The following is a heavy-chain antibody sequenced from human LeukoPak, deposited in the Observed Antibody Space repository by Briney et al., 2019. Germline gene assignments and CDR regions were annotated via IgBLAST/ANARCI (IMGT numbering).Heavy chain of an antibody. CDR1: GGSIGSYY. CDR3: ARGPKRYYMDV. Sequence: SETLSLTCTVSGGSIGSYYWSWIRQPPGKGLEWIGYIYYSGSTNYNPSLKNRVTISVDTSKNQFSLKLSSVTAADTAVYYCARGPKRYYMDVWGKGTTVTVSS. V-gene: IGHV4-59*12. CDR2: IYYSGST. J-gene: IGHJ6*03.